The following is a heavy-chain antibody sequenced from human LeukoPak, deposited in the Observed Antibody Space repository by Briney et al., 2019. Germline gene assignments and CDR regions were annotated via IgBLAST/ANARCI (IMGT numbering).Heavy chain of an antibody. CDR3: ARDRAVANIGQLSPFHY. CDR2: ITTNGNSI. D-gene: IGHD6-19*01. V-gene: IGHV3-48*03. CDR1: GFPFSSYG. J-gene: IGHJ4*02. Sequence: GGSLRLSCAASGFPFSSYGMHWVRQAPGKGREWLSFITTNGNSIYYADSVRGRFTISRDDAKNSLYLQINSLRAEDTAVYYCARDRAVANIGQLSPFHYCGQGTLVTVSS.